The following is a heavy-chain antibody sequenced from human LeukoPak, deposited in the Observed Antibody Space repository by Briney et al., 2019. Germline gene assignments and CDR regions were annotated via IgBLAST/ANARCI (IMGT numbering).Heavy chain of an antibody. CDR2: IIPSGGST. J-gene: IGHJ5*02. V-gene: IGHV1-46*01. D-gene: IGHD6-13*01. CDR1: GYTFTSYY. Sequence: ASVKVSCKASGYTFTSYYMHWVRQAPGQGLEWMGIIIPSGGSTSYAQKFQGRVTMTRDTSTSTVYMELSSLRSEDTAVYYCARDGYSSSWPNWFDPWGQGTLVTVSS. CDR3: ARDGYSSSWPNWFDP.